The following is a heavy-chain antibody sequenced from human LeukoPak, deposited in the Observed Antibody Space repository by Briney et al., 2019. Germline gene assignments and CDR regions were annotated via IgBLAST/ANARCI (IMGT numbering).Heavy chain of an antibody. V-gene: IGHV1-69*04. D-gene: IGHD6-13*01. CDR2: IIPIRGIT. Sequence: SVKVSCKASGATFSSYAISWVRQAPGQGLEWMGRIIPIRGITNYAQKFQGRVTITADKSTSTAYMELSSRRSEDAAVYYCARELHGYSSSFEDYWGQGTLVTVSS. CDR1: GATFSSYA. CDR3: ARELHGYSSSFEDY. J-gene: IGHJ4*02.